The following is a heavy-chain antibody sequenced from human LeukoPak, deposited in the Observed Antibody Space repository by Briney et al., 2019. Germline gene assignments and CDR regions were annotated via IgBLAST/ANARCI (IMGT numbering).Heavy chain of an antibody. V-gene: IGHV3-48*02. CDR1: GFTFSSYA. CDR3: ARRQQLVHYGMDV. J-gene: IGHJ6*02. D-gene: IGHD6-13*01. Sequence: GGSLRLSCAASGFTFSSYAMSWVRQAPGKGLEWVSYISSSSSTIYCADSVKGRFTISRDNAKNSLYLQMNSLRDEDTAVYYCARRQQLVHYGMDVWGQGTTVTVSS. CDR2: ISSSSSTI.